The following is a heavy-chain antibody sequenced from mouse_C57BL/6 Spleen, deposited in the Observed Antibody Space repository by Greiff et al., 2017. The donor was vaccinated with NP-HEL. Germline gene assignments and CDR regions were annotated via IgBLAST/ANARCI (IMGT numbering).Heavy chain of an antibody. J-gene: IGHJ4*01. CDR2: IDPNSGGT. D-gene: IGHD1-1*01. Sequence: QVQLQQPGAELVKPGASVKLSCKASGYTFTSYWMHWVKQRPGRGLEWIGRIDPNSGGTKYNEKFKSKATLTVDKPSSTAYMQLSSLTSEDSAVYYCARALFTTVVARYAMDYWGQGTSVTVSS. CDR3: ARALFTTVVARYAMDY. CDR1: GYTFTSYW. V-gene: IGHV1-72*01.